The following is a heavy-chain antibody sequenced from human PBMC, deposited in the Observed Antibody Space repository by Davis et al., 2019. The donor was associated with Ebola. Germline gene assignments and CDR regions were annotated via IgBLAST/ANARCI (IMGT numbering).Heavy chain of an antibody. J-gene: IGHJ6*04. CDR2: INPDGSST. Sequence: HTGGSLRLSCPASEFTFSSYWMHWVRQVPGKGLVWVSRINPDGSSTSYADSVKGRFTVFRDNAKNRLYLQMNSLRVEDTAVYVCVRDSYIGTYPDSFYYGMDVWGKGTTVSVSS. D-gene: IGHD1-26*01. CDR3: VRDSYIGTYPDSFYYGMDV. CDR1: EFTFSSYW. V-gene: IGHV3-74*01.